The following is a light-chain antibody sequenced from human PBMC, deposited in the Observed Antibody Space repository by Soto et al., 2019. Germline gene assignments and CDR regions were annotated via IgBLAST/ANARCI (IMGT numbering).Light chain of an antibody. CDR1: QSINSN. J-gene: IGKJ1*01. CDR3: QQYGNWPRT. CDR2: RAS. V-gene: IGKV3-15*01. Sequence: EIVMTQSPATLSVSPGERATLSCRASQSINSNLAWYQQKPGQAPRLLIYRASTRATNIPARFSGSGSGTEFTLTISSLQSEDCAVYYCQQYGNWPRTFGQGTKVDIK.